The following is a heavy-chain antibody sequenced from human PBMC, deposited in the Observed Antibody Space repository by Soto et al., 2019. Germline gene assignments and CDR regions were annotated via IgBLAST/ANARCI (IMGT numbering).Heavy chain of an antibody. Sequence: GGSLRLSCAASGSTFSNYAMTWVRQAPGKGLEWVSTITNSGRSTYYADSVKGRFTISRDNSKNTLYLQMNSLRAEDTAVYFCAKRPASLICFDYWGQGALVTVSS. CDR3: AKRPASLICFDY. J-gene: IGHJ4*02. CDR1: GSTFSNYA. D-gene: IGHD3-10*01. V-gene: IGHV3-23*01. CDR2: ITNSGRST.